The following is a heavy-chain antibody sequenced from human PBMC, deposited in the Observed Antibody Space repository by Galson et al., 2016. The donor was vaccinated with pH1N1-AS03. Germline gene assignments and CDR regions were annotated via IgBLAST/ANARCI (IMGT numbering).Heavy chain of an antibody. D-gene: IGHD3-9*01. CDR2: VKGVFRTT. Sequence: SVKVSCKASGLTFSSYAISWVQQAPGQGLEWMGGVKGVFRTTNYAQKFQGRITITMDQSTGTAYMEVSSLRAEDTAVYYCATAGNYFDIRRFDYWGQGTPVTVFS. CDR3: ATAGNYFDIRRFDY. J-gene: IGHJ4*02. CDR1: GLTFSSYA. V-gene: IGHV1-69*05.